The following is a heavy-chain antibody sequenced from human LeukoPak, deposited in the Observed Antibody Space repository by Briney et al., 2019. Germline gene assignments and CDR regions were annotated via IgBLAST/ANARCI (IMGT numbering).Heavy chain of an antibody. CDR2: IWYDGSHR. Sequence: PGGSLRLSCAASGFTFSSYAMHWVRQALGKGVEWVAVIWYDGSHRYYAESVKGRFTISRDNSKNTMYLQMNSLRAEDTAVYYCAREDVLTGYSNAFDIWGQGTVVTVAS. D-gene: IGHD3-9*01. CDR1: GFTFSSYA. V-gene: IGHV3-33*01. J-gene: IGHJ3*02. CDR3: AREDVLTGYSNAFDI.